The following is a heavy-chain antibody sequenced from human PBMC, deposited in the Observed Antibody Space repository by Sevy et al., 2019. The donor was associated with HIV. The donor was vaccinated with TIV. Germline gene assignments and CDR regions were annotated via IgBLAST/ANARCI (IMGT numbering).Heavy chain of an antibody. CDR2: LSFGCGEI. V-gene: IGHV3-23*01. CDR1: GFTFSKYS. Sequence: GGSLRLSCAASGFTFSKYSMSWVRQPPGKGLEWVSTLSFGCGEINYADSVKGRFTISRDNSKSSMYLQMNNLRPEYTAVYYCAREGCTKPHDYWGQGTLVTVSS. CDR3: AREGCTKPHDY. J-gene: IGHJ4*02. D-gene: IGHD2-8*01.